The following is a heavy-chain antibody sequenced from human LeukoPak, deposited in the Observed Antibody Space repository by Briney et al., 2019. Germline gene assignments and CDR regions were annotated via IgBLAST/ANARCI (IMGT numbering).Heavy chain of an antibody. Sequence: GGSLRLSCAASGFTFDDYAMHWVRQAPGKGLEWVSGISWNSGSIGYADSVKGRFTISRDNAKNSLYLQMNSLRAEDTALYYCAKDRSSSWYDYFDYWGQGTLSPSPQ. CDR1: GFTFDDYA. CDR2: ISWNSGSI. D-gene: IGHD6-13*01. V-gene: IGHV3-9*01. J-gene: IGHJ4*02. CDR3: AKDRSSSWYDYFDY.